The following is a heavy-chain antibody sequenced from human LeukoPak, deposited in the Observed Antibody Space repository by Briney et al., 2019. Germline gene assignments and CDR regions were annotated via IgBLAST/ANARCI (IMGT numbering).Heavy chain of an antibody. D-gene: IGHD2-2*01. CDR2: IWYDGSNK. J-gene: IGHJ4*02. V-gene: IGHV3-33*08. CDR3: ATSTSSWPHFDY. CDR1: GFTFSSYN. Sequence: GGSLRLSCAASGFTFSSYNMNWVRQAPGKGLEWVAVIWYDGSNKYYADSVKGRFTISRDNSKNTLYPQMNSLRAEDTAVYYCATSTSSWPHFDYWGQGTLVTVSS.